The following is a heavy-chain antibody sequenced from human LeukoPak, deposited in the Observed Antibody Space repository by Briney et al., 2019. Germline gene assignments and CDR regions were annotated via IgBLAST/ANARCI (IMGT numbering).Heavy chain of an antibody. Sequence: PGRSLRLSCTASGFTFDDYGMSWDRHAPGMGLEWVAGINWNGGSTTYADAVKGRVTISRHNGKNALYPHMNSLRAEDTALYYCAREECVTLTYLDPGGQGTPVTVSS. CDR1: GFTFDDYG. J-gene: IGHJ5*02. CDR2: INWNGGST. D-gene: IGHD3-16*01. V-gene: IGHV3-20*04. CDR3: AREECVTLTYLDP.